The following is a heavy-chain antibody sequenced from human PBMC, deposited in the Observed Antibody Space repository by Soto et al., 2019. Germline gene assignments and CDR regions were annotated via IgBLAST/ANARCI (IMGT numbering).Heavy chain of an antibody. D-gene: IGHD3-22*01. CDR3: ARSGSDISGFYLNQFDP. CDR2: ISYSGTT. Sequence: SETLSLTCAVSGDSISNYFWNWIRQPPGKGLEWIGYISYSGTTKYNPSLKSRVTISVDTSKNQFSLRLRSLTAADTAVYHCARSGSDISGFYLNQFDPWGQGTLVTGSS. V-gene: IGHV4-59*01. CDR1: GDSISNYF. J-gene: IGHJ5*02.